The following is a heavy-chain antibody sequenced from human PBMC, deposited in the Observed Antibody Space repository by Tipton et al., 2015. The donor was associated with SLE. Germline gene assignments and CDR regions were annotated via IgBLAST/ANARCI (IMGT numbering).Heavy chain of an antibody. CDR3: ARVQYTSGSYFFDY. Sequence: SLRLSCAASGFSYSAHHMTWVRQAPGKGLEWVSSISSGSLSMYYGDSVKGRFTISRDNAKNSLYLQMNSLREDDTAVYYCARVQYTSGSYFFDYWGQGTLVTVSS. CDR1: GFSYSAHH. J-gene: IGHJ4*02. D-gene: IGHD6-19*01. CDR2: ISSGSLSM. V-gene: IGHV3-21*03.